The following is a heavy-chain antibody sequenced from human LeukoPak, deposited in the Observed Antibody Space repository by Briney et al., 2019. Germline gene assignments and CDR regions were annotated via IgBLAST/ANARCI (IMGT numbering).Heavy chain of an antibody. D-gene: IGHD3-22*01. Sequence: SETLSLTCTVSGVSISSYYWSWIRQPAGKGLEWIGRIHTSGSTNYNPALKSRVTMSEDTSENQFSLKLSSVTAADTAGYYCARGGYYYDSSGYYSFDYWGQGTLVTVSS. CDR1: GVSISSYY. CDR2: IHTSGST. CDR3: ARGGYYYDSSGYYSFDY. V-gene: IGHV4-4*07. J-gene: IGHJ4*02.